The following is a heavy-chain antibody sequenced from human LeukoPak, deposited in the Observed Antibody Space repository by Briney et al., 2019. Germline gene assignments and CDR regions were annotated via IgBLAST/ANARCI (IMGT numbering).Heavy chain of an antibody. CDR1: GFPFTYA. CDR2: IGSDGKT. V-gene: IGHV3-23*01. CDR3: ARDLWCGADCYGTFDI. D-gene: IGHD2-21*02. Sequence: GGSLRLSCEASGFPFTYAMTWVRQAPGKGLEWVSSIGSDGKTHYSESVKGRFVISRDNFGGMVFLQLNSLRVEDTALYYCARDLWCGADCYGTFDIWGQGTMVSVSS. J-gene: IGHJ3*02.